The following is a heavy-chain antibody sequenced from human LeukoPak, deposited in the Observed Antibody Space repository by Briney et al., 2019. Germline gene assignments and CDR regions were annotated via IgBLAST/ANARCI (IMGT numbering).Heavy chain of an antibody. CDR1: GGSFSGYY. CDR3: VRHFGT. Sequence: SETLSLTCAVYGGSFSGYYWSWIRQPPGKGLEWIGEINHSGSTNYNSSLKSRVTISVDTSKNQFSLKLRSVTAADTAVYYCVRHFGTWGQGTLVTVSS. CDR2: INHSGST. V-gene: IGHV4-34*01. D-gene: IGHD3/OR15-3a*01. J-gene: IGHJ4*02.